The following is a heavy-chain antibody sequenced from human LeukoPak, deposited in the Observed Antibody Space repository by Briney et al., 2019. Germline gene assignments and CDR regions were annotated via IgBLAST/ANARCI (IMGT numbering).Heavy chain of an antibody. CDR3: ARQLSTWHVGGLFDI. J-gene: IGHJ3*02. CDR2: IYHSGST. V-gene: IGHV4-4*02. Sequence: SGTLSLTCAVSGGSITSSNYWSWVRQPPGKGLEWIGEIYHSGSTNDNPPLRSRVTISIDKSKNHFSLNLTSVTAADTAVYYCARQLSTWHVGGLFDIWGQGRLVTVSS. D-gene: IGHD3-3*01. CDR1: GGSITSSNY.